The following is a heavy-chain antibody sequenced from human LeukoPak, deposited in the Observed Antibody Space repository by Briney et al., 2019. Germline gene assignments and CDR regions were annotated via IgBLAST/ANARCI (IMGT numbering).Heavy chain of an antibody. CDR1: GESVIGISFN. V-gene: IGHV4-61*01. CDR3: ARYYVSSGYWSTPHFDY. Sequence: SEAPSLIRTYCGESVIGISFNGIGSRRPPAEGLQYIVYFQYSGSTNCEPSLKSRVTISVDTSKTQFSLKLSSVTAADTAVYYCARYYVSSGYWSTPHFDYWGQGTLVTVSS. J-gene: IGHJ4*02. D-gene: IGHD3-22*01. CDR2: FQYSGST.